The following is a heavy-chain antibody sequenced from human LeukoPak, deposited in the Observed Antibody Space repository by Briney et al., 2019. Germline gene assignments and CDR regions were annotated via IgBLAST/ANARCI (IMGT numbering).Heavy chain of an antibody. D-gene: IGHD4-17*01. J-gene: IGHJ4*02. CDR3: ARGNYGDYVDY. CDR1: GGSFSGYY. V-gene: IGHV4-59*01. CDR2: IYYSGST. Sequence: SETLSLTCAASGGSFSGYYWSWIRQPPGKGLEWIGYIYYSGSTNYNPSLKSRVTISVDTSKNQFSLKLSAVTAADTAVYYCARGNYGDYVDYWGQGTLVTVSS.